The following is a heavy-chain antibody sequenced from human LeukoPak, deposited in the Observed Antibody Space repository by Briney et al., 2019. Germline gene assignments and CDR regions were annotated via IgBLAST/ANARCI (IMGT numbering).Heavy chain of an antibody. Sequence: SETLSLTCTVSGGSVSSSDSYWVWVRQPPGKGLEWIGSIYYGGTTYYNPSLKSRVTISADTSKNQFSLGVTSVTAADTAVYYCARRGLVVVPLWGQGTLVTVSS. J-gene: IGHJ4*02. CDR1: GGSVSSSDSY. CDR2: IYYGGTT. CDR3: ARRGLVVVPL. D-gene: IGHD2-21*01. V-gene: IGHV4-39*01.